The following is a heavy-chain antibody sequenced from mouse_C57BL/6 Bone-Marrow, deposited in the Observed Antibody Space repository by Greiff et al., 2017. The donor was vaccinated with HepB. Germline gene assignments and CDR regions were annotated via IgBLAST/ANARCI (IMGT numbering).Heavy chain of an antibody. J-gene: IGHJ1*03. D-gene: IGHD1-1*01. CDR3: ARDSYYRWYFDV. CDR2: IDPANGNT. Sequence: VHVKQSVAELVRPGASVKLSCTASGFNIKNTYMHWVKQRPEQGLEWIGRIDPANGNTKYAPKFQGKATITADTSSNTAYLQLSSLTSEDTAIYYCARDSYYRWYFDVWGTGTTVTVSS. CDR1: GFNIKNTY. V-gene: IGHV14-3*01.